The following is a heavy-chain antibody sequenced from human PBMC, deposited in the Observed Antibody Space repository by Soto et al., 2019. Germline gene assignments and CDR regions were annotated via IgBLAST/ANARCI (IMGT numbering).Heavy chain of an antibody. J-gene: IGHJ4*02. V-gene: IGHV4-4*02. CDR1: GGSISSHNW. Sequence: KTSETLSLTCAVSGGSISSHNWWSWVRQPPGKGLEWIGEIYHSGDTNYSPSLKSRVSISLDKSKSQFSLKLNSLTAADTAVYYCARLVTPDSYFDSWGQGKLVTVSS. CDR2: IYHSGDT. D-gene: IGHD2-21*02. CDR3: ARLVTPDSYFDS.